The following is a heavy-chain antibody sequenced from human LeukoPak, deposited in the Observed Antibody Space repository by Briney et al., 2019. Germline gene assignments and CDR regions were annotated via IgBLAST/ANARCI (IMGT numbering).Heavy chain of an antibody. D-gene: IGHD6-13*01. CDR2: ISWNSGSI. J-gene: IGHJ4*02. Sequence: SLRLSCAASGFTFDDYAMHWVRQAPGKGLEWVSGISWNSGSIGYADSVKGRFTISRDNAKNTLYLQMNSLRAEDTALYYCATIAAAGIDFWGQGTLVTVSS. V-gene: IGHV3-9*01. CDR3: ATIAAAGIDF. CDR1: GFTFDDYA.